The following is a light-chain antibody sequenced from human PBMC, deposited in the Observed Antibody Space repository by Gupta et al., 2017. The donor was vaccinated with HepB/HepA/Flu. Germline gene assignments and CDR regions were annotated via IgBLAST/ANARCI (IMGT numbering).Light chain of an antibody. CDR2: QNT. Sequence: SYDVTQPSSLSVSPGQTASITCSGDKLGDKYSFWYQQKPGPSPILVIYQNTKRPSGIPERFSGSNSGNTATLTISGTQAMDEADYYCQTWDSSTVVFGGGTKLTVL. CDR1: KLGDKY. CDR3: QTWDSSTVV. J-gene: IGLJ3*02. V-gene: IGLV3-1*01.